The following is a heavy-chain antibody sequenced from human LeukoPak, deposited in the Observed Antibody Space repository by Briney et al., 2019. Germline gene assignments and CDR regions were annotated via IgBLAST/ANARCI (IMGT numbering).Heavy chain of an antibody. D-gene: IGHD1-26*01. J-gene: IGHJ4*02. Sequence: SETLSLTCTVSGGSISSYYWSWIRQPPGKGLEWIGYTYYSGSTNYNPSLKSRVTISVDTSKNQFSLKLSSVTAADTAVYYCARLIVGATKFDYWGQGTLVTVSS. CDR2: TYYSGST. CDR3: ARLIVGATKFDY. V-gene: IGHV4-59*08. CDR1: GGSISSYY.